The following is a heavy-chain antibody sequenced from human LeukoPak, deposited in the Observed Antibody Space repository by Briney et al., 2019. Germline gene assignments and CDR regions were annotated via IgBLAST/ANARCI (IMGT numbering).Heavy chain of an antibody. Sequence: GGSLRLSCAASGFTFSSDVMSWVRQPPGKGLEWVSAISGSSGSAYYADSVKGRFTISRDNSKNTLYLQMNSLRAEVTAVYYCAKTAGNFDYWGQGTLVTVSS. CDR3: AKTAGNFDY. CDR1: GFTFSSDV. J-gene: IGHJ4*02. V-gene: IGHV3-23*01. CDR2: ISGSSGSA. D-gene: IGHD5-18*01.